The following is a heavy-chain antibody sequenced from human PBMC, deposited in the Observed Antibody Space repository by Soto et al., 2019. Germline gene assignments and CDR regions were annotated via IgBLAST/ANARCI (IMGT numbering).Heavy chain of an antibody. CDR2: ISPYNGYT. CDR3: ARDRLRKSATLYYYQYGMDV. D-gene: IGHD3-16*01. Sequence: ASVKVSCKTSGYTFTTYGISWVRQAPGQGLEWMGWISPYNGYTNYAQRFQGRVTMTTDTSTSTAYMELRSLRSDDTAVFYCARDRLRKSATLYYYQYGMDVWGQGTTVTVSS. CDR1: GYTFTTYG. V-gene: IGHV1-18*01. J-gene: IGHJ6*02.